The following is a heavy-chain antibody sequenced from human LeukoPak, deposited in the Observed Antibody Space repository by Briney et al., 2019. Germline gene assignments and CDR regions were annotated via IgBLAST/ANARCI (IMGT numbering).Heavy chain of an antibody. Sequence: ASVKVSCKVSGYTLTELSMHWVRRAPGKGLEWMGGFDPEDGETIYAQKFQGRVTMTEDTSTDTAYMELSSLRSEDTAVYYCATSYDFWSGYLAWGQGTLVTVSS. CDR3: ATSYDFWSGYLA. J-gene: IGHJ5*02. CDR1: GYTLTELS. D-gene: IGHD3-3*01. V-gene: IGHV1-24*01. CDR2: FDPEDGET.